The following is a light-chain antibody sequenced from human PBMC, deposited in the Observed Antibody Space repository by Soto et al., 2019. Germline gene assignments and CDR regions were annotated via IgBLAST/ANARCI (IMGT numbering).Light chain of an antibody. CDR3: QHYGNTPPSVT. J-gene: IGKJ3*01. CDR1: QSLSSSY. Sequence: EIVLTQSPGTLSLSPGERATRSCRASQSLSSSYLVWYQQKPGQAPRLLIYGASSRATGIPDRFSGSGSGTDFTLTISRLEPEDFAVYYCQHYGNTPPSVTFGPGTKVDIK. CDR2: GAS. V-gene: IGKV3-20*01.